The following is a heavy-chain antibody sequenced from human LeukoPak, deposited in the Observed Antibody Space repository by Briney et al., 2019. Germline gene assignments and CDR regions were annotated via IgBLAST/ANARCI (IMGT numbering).Heavy chain of an antibody. CDR2: IIPNLGTA. Sequence: AVKVSCKASGDTFSSYIISWVRQAPGQKLEWMGRIIPNLGTAKYTKKFQGRVTITADEDTSTAYMELGSLRTEDTAVCYCGRGGGGFGELLPPKWCDPWGQGTLVTVSS. V-gene: IGHV1-69*13. CDR1: GDTFSSYI. D-gene: IGHD3-10*01. J-gene: IGHJ5*02. CDR3: GRGGGGFGELLPPKWCDP.